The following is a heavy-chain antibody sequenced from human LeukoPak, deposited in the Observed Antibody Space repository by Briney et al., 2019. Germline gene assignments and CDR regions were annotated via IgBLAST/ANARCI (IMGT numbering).Heavy chain of an antibody. J-gene: IGHJ6*02. CDR1: GYTFTGYY. CDR3: AXXXXXGDSYGYPGYYYGMDV. CDR2: INPNSGGT. D-gene: IGHD5-18*01. Sequence: ASVKVSCKASGYTFTGYYMHWVRQAPGQGLEWMGWINPNSGGTNYAQKFQGRVTMTRDTSISTAYMELSRLRSDDTAVYYCAXXXXXGDSYGYPGYYYGMDVWGQGTTVTVSS. V-gene: IGHV1-2*02.